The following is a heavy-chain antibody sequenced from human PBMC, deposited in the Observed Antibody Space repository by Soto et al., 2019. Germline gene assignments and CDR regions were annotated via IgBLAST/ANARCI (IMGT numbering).Heavy chain of an antibody. CDR3: AKDRPVDWNAQSPGEKWFDS. Sequence: WGSLRLSCVXXGFTXSTYAXTXXXXXXXXXXXXVSTICGSGGTTYYADSMKGRFTISRDNSKNTVYLQVNSLRVEDTALYYCAKDRPVDWNAQSPGEKWFDSWGQGAL. J-gene: IGHJ5*01. CDR2: ICGSGGTT. CDR1: GFTXSTYA. V-gene: IGHV3-23*01. D-gene: IGHD1-1*01.